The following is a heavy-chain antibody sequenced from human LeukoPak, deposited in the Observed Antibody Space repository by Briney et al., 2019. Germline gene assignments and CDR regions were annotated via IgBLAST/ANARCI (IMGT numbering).Heavy chain of an antibody. Sequence: HSGGSLRLSCAASGFTFSSYGMHWVRQAPGKGLEWVAVISYDGSNKYYADSVKGRFTISRDNSKNTLYLQMNSLRAEDTAVYYCTTGGGTSDYWGQGTLVTVSS. J-gene: IGHJ4*02. CDR3: TTGGGTSDY. D-gene: IGHD3-16*01. CDR1: GFTFSSYG. V-gene: IGHV3-30*03. CDR2: ISYDGSNK.